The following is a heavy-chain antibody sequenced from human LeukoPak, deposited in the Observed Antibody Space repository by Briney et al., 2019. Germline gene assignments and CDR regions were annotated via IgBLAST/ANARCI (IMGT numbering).Heavy chain of an antibody. V-gene: IGHV3-23*01. D-gene: IGHD3-10*01. CDR2: ISGSGGST. CDR3: AKQRGVIIRYYYYMDV. CDR1: GFTFSSYA. Sequence: PGGSLRHSCAASGFTFSSYAMSWVRQAPGKGLEWVSAISGSGGSTYYADSVKGRFTISRDNSKNTLYLQMNSLRAEDTAVYYCAKQRGVIIRYYYYMDVWGKGTTVTVSS. J-gene: IGHJ6*03.